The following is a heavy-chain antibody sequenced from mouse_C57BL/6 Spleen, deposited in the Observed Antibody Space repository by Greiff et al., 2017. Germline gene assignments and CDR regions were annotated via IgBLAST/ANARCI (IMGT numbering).Heavy chain of an antibody. V-gene: IGHV5-15*01. D-gene: IGHD2-4*01. J-gene: IGHJ3*01. CDR1: GFTFSDYG. CDR3: ARQDYDVGFAY. Sequence: EVQGVESGGGLVQPGGSLKLSCAASGFTFSDYGMAWVRQAPRKGREWVAFISNLAYSINYEDTVTGRFTISRENAKNTRYLKMSSLRSEDTAMYYCARQDYDVGFAYWGQGTLVTVSA. CDR2: ISNLAYSI.